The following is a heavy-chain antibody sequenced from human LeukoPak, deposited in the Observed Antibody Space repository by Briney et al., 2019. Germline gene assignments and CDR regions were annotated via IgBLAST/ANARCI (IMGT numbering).Heavy chain of an antibody. D-gene: IGHD5-18*01. CDR2: ISDDGSRT. J-gene: IGHJ4*02. Sequence: GGSLRLSCAASGFTFSSYWMHWVRHAPGKGLVWVSVISDDGSRTSYAGSVKGRFTISRDNAKNTLYLQMNSLRAEDTAVYYCARSSYHTDSWGQGTLVTVSS. V-gene: IGHV3-74*01. CDR1: GFTFSSYW. CDR3: ARSSYHTDS.